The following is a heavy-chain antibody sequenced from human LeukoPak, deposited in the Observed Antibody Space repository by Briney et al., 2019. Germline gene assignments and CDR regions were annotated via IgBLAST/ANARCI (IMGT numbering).Heavy chain of an antibody. J-gene: IGHJ4*02. CDR1: GFTVSSNY. Sequence: PGGSLRLSCAASGFTVSSNYMSWVRQAPGKGLEWVSSISSSSSYIYYADSVKGRFTISRDNAKNSLYLQMNSLRAEDTAVYYCATRYSSSWYSRYFDYWGQGTLVTVSS. V-gene: IGHV3-21*01. CDR3: ATRYSSSWYSRYFDY. CDR2: ISSSSSYI. D-gene: IGHD6-13*01.